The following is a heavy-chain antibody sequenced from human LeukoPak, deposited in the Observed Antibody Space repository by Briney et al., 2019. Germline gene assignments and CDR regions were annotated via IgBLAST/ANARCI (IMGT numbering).Heavy chain of an antibody. CDR3: ARDTAGYGAFDI. CDR1: GFTFSSYW. Sequence: GGSLRLSCAASGFTFSSYWMHWIRQAPGKGLEWVSYISSSGSTIYYADSVKGRFTISRDNAKNSLYLQMNSLRAEDTAVYYCARDTAGYGAFDIWGQGTMVTVSS. J-gene: IGHJ3*02. CDR2: ISSSGSTI. D-gene: IGHD2-15*01. V-gene: IGHV3-11*04.